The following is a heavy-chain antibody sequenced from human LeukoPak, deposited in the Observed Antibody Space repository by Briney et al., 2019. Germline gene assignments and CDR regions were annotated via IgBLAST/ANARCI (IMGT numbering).Heavy chain of an antibody. CDR2: IKQDGSEK. Sequence: GGSLRLSCAASGFTFSNYWMSWVRQAPGKGLEWVANIKQDGSEKYYVDSVKGRFTIARDNAENSLYLQMNSLRAEDTAVYYCAKDHLDYSSSCLDYWGQGTLVTVSS. D-gene: IGHD6-13*01. J-gene: IGHJ4*02. V-gene: IGHV3-7*01. CDR3: AKDHLDYSSSCLDY. CDR1: GFTFSNYW.